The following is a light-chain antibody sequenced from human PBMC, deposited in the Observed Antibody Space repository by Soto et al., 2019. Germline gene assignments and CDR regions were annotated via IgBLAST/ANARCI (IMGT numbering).Light chain of an antibody. V-gene: IGLV2-11*01. CDR2: DVS. Sequence: QSALTQPRSASGSPGQSITISCTGTSSDVGGYNYVSWYRQHPAKAPKLIIFDVSKRPSGVPNRFSGSKSGNTASLTISGLRAEDEADYYCCSYVGRNTDVFGTGTKLTVL. J-gene: IGLJ1*01. CDR1: SSDVGGYNY. CDR3: CSYVGRNTDV.